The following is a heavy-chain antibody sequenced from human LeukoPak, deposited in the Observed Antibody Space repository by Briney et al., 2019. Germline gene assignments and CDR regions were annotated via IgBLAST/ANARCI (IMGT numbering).Heavy chain of an antibody. D-gene: IGHD6-13*01. CDR2: ISSSSSYI. J-gene: IGHJ4*02. Sequence: EGSLRLSCAASGFTFSSYSMNWVRQAPGKGLEWVSSISSSSSYIYYADSVKGRFTISRDNAKNSLYLQMNSLRVEDTAVYYCTQNLVAAAGDHWGQGTLLIVSS. V-gene: IGHV3-21*01. CDR3: TQNLVAAAGDH. CDR1: GFTFSSYS.